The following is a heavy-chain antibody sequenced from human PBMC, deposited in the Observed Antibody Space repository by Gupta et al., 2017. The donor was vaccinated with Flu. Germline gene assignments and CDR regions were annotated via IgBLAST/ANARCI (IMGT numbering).Heavy chain of an antibody. Sequence: EEQLVQSGAEVKKPGESLKISCKASGYKFTNYWIAWVRQMPGKGLEWMWLIHPLDSDTNYIPSFQGQVTISVDKSIDTAFLQWSSLKASDTAIYYCAKGGSSPFNWFDPWGQGTLVTVSS. D-gene: IGHD3-10*01. CDR1: GYKFTNYW. J-gene: IGHJ5*02. CDR3: AKGGSSPFNWFDP. V-gene: IGHV5-51*03. CDR2: IHPLDSDT.